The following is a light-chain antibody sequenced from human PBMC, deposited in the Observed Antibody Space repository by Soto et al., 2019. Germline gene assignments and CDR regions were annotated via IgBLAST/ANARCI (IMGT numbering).Light chain of an antibody. J-gene: IGKJ1*01. CDR1: QLINGY. Sequence: DIQLTQSPSSLSASLGDRVTISCRASQLINGYLNWYQQKPGKAPRLLIYTASNLQSGVPSRFSGTRSGTDFTLIISDLQAEDFAVYYCQQYGGSPRTFGQGTKVEVK. V-gene: IGKV1-39*01. CDR2: TAS. CDR3: QQYGGSPRT.